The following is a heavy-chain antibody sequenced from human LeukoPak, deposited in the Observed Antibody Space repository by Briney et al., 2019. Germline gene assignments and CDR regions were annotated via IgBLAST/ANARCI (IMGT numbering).Heavy chain of an antibody. CDR2: IDPSDSYT. CDR1: GYSFTSYW. J-gene: IGHJ6*04. Sequence: KPGESLRISCKGSGYSFTSYWISWVRQMPGKGLEWMGRIDPSDSYTNYSPSFQGHVTISADKSISTAYLQWSSLKASDTAMYYCARHPHPIYYDILTGWGGQYGMDVRGKGTTVTVSS. CDR3: ARHPHPIYYDILTGWGGQYGMDV. D-gene: IGHD3-9*01. V-gene: IGHV5-10-1*01.